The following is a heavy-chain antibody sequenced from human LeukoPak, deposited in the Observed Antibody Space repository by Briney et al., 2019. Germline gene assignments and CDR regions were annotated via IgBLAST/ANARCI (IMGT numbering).Heavy chain of an antibody. V-gene: IGHV1-69*13. Sequence: GASVKVSCKASGGTFSSYAISWVRQAPGQGLGWMGGIIPIFGTANYAQKFQGRVTITADESTSTAYMELSSLRSEDTAVYYCAREATIFGVAVWGHNWFDPWGQGTLVTVSS. J-gene: IGHJ5*02. D-gene: IGHD3-3*01. CDR1: GGTFSSYA. CDR3: AREATIFGVAVWGHNWFDP. CDR2: IIPIFGTA.